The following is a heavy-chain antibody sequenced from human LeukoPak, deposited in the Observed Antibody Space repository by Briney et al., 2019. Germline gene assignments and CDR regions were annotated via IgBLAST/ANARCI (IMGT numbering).Heavy chain of an antibody. CDR2: IYHSGST. CDR3: ARGSVAAAADY. J-gene: IGHJ4*02. CDR1: GGSISSGGYY. D-gene: IGHD6-13*01. V-gene: IGHV4-30-2*01. Sequence: SETLSLTCTVSGGSISSGGYYWSWIRQPPGKGLEWIGYIYHSGSTYYNPSPKSRVTISVDRSKNQFSLKLSSVTAADTAVYYCARGSVAAAADYWGQGTLVTVSS.